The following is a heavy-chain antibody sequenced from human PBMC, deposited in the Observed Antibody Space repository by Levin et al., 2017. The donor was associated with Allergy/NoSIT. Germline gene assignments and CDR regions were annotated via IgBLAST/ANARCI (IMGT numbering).Heavy chain of an antibody. CDR1: GFTFHDHD. Sequence: GGSLRLSCAASGFTFHDHDIHWVRQAPGKGLEWVSGISTNGVIKVYADSVKGRFTISRDNAKSSLYLQMNSLRSEDTALYYCVGRSARGWYFNLWGRGTLVTVSS. CDR2: ISTNGVIK. J-gene: IGHJ2*01. V-gene: IGHV3-9*01. CDR3: VGRSARGWYFNL.